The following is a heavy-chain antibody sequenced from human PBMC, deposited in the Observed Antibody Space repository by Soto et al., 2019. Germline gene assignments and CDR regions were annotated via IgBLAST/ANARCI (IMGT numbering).Heavy chain of an antibody. Sequence: GASVEVSCRASGYTFRTHGVSWVRRAPGQGLEWMGWISGYNGNTNYAQKFQGRVTMTTETSTNTAYMELRSLRSDDTALYYCARQVEQGGGNYIVVVPAAIPAGWFDPWGQGTLVTVSS. CDR3: ARQVEQGGGNYIVVVPAAIPAGWFDP. D-gene: IGHD2-2*02. V-gene: IGHV1-18*04. J-gene: IGHJ5*02. CDR2: ISGYNGNT. CDR1: GYTFRTHG.